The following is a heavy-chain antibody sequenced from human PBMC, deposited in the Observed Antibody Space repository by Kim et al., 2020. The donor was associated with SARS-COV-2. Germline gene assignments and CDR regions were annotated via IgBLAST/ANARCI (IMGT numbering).Heavy chain of an antibody. V-gene: IGHV3-13*01. Sequence: GGSLRLSCAASGFTFSDYDMHWVRQGTGEGLEWVSTIGSAGDTYYPDSVKGRFTISRENAKNSLYLQMNSLRAGDTAVYYCARGPGHFPTWEGGRFDSWGQGTLVTVAS. J-gene: IGHJ5*01. CDR3: ARGPGHFPTWEGGRFDS. CDR1: GFTFSDYD. D-gene: IGHD1-26*01. CDR2: IGSAGDT.